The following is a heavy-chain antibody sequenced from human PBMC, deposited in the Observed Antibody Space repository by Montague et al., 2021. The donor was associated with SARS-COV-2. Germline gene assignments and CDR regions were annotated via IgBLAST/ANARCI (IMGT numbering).Heavy chain of an antibody. D-gene: IGHD3-3*01. CDR1: GDSIRSSSYY. J-gene: IGHJ4*02. CDR2: IYYDGST. CDR3: ARRVHPDFGSGAIDD. V-gene: IGHV4-39*01. Sequence: SETLSLTCTVAGDSIRSSSYYWGWIRQPPGRGLEWIGSIYYDGSTYYNPSFKSRVTISVDTSKTQFSLKLSSVTAADTAVYSCARRVHPDFGSGAIDDWGQGTLVTASS.